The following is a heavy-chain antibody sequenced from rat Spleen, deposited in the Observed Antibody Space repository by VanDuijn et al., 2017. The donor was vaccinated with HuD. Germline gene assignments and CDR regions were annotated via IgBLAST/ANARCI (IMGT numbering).Heavy chain of an antibody. D-gene: IGHD1-9*01. CDR3: ARHSAMGITGPFAY. J-gene: IGHJ3*01. V-gene: IGHV5-25*01. Sequence: EVQLVESGGGLVQPGRSMKLSCAASGFTFSNYYMAWVRQAPTKGLEWVASISTGGGNTYYRDSVKGRFTISRDNAKSTLYLQMDSLRSEDTATYYCARHSAMGITGPFAYWGQGTLVTVSS. CDR1: GFTFSNYY. CDR2: ISTGGGNT.